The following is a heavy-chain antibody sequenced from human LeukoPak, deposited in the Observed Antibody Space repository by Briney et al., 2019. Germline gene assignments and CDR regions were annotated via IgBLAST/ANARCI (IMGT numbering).Heavy chain of an antibody. CDR3: AKALKWELDTIDY. V-gene: IGHV3-23*01. J-gene: IGHJ4*02. CDR1: GFTFSRYT. CDR2: ITDNGAGT. D-gene: IGHD1-26*01. Sequence: PGGSLRLSCAASGFTFSRYTMNWVRQAPGKGLEWVSSITDNGAGTDYAGSVKGRFTISRYNSKNTLYLQMNSLRAEDTAVYYCAKALKWELDTIDYWGQGTLVTASS.